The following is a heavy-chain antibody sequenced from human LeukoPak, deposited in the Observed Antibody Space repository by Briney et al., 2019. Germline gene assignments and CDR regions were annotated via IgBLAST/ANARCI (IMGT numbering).Heavy chain of an antibody. CDR2: IYYSGST. CDR1: GGSISSSSYY. V-gene: IGHV4-39*07. Sequence: SETLSLTCTVSGGSISSSSYYWGWIRQPPGKGLEWIGSIYYSGSTYYNPSLKSRVTISVDTSKNQFSLKLSSVTAADTAVYYCARLYYDSSGQGLAAFDIWGQGTMVTVSS. J-gene: IGHJ3*02. D-gene: IGHD3-22*01. CDR3: ARLYYDSSGQGLAAFDI.